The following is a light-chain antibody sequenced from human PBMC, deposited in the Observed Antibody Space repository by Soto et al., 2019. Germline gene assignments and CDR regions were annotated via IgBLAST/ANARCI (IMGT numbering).Light chain of an antibody. J-gene: IGKJ1*01. CDR3: QQYGISPS. V-gene: IGKV3-20*01. CDR2: DVS. Sequence: EIVLTQSPGTLSLSPGERATLSCRSSHSVSSNYLAWYQQKPGQAPRLLIYDVSSRATGIPDRFSGSGSGTDFTPTISRLEPVDIAVYYCQQYGISPSFGQGTKVEIK. CDR1: HSVSSNY.